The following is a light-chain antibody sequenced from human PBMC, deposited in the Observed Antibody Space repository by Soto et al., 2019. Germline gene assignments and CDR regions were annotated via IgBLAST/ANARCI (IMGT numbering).Light chain of an antibody. J-gene: IGKJ5*01. CDR3: QQSYSTPSIT. V-gene: IGKV1-39*01. Sequence: DIQMTQSPNSLSSSVGDRVTITCLASQSISSYLNWYQQKPGKAPKLLIYAASSLQSGVPSRFSGSGSGTDFTLTISSLQPEDFATYYCQQSYSTPSITFGQGTRLEI. CDR2: AAS. CDR1: QSISSY.